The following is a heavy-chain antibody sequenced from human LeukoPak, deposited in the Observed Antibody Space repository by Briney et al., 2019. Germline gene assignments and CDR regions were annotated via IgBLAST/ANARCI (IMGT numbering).Heavy chain of an antibody. V-gene: IGHV3-9*01. CDR2: ISWNSGSI. CDR3: AKPVYSSSSSSPFDY. CDR1: GFTFDDYA. D-gene: IGHD6-13*01. J-gene: IGHJ4*02. Sequence: GGSLRLSCAASGFTFDDYAMHWVRQAPGKGLEWVSGISWNSGSIGYADSVKGRFTISRDNAKNTLYLQMNSLRAEDTAVYYCAKPVYSSSSSSPFDYWGQGTLVTVSS.